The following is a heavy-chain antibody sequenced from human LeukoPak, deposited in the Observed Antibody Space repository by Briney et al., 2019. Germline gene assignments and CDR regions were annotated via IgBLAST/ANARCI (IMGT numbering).Heavy chain of an antibody. CDR2: IYHSGTT. Sequence: KPSETLSLTCIVSGGSVSSGGYYWSWIRQPPGKGLEWIGYIYHSGTTYYNPSLKSRVTISVDRSKNQFSLKLSSVTAADTAVYYCARDTPDFWSGYSVDAFDIWGQGTMVTVSS. CDR1: GGSVSSGGYY. J-gene: IGHJ3*02. D-gene: IGHD3-3*01. V-gene: IGHV4-30-2*01. CDR3: ARDTPDFWSGYSVDAFDI.